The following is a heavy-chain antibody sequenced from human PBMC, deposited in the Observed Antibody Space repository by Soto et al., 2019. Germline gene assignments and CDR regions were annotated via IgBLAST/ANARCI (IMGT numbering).Heavy chain of an antibody. CDR1: GGTFSSYA. CDR3: ARFPPRRHYGDYPRSYYFDY. Sequence: SVKVSCKASGGTFSSYAISWVRQAPGQGLEWVGGIIPIFGTANYAQKFQGRVTITADESTSTAYMELSSLRSEDTAVYYCARFPPRRHYGDYPRSYYFDYWGQGNLVTVSS. CDR2: IIPIFGTA. J-gene: IGHJ4*02. D-gene: IGHD4-17*01. V-gene: IGHV1-69*13.